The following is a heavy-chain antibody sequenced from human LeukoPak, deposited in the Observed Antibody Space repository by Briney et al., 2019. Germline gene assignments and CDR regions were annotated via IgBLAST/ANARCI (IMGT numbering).Heavy chain of an antibody. CDR3: AKRAAPADAYFDY. CDR2: ISYDGSNK. D-gene: IGHD6-13*01. V-gene: IGHV3-30*04. CDR1: GFTFSSYA. Sequence: GRSLRLSCAASGFTFSSYAMHWVRQAPGKGLEWVAVISYDGSNKYYADSVKGRFTISRDNSKNTLYLQMNSLRAEDTAVYYCAKRAAPADAYFDYWGQGTLVTVSS. J-gene: IGHJ4*02.